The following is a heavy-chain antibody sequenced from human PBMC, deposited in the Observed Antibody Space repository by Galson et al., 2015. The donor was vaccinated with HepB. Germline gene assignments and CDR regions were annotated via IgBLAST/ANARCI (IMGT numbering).Heavy chain of an antibody. CDR3: ARDVRYSHVD. D-gene: IGHD5-18*01. Sequence: SLRLSCADSGFTFSKYWMHRVRQAPGKGLMWVSRINSDGSSTNYADSVKGRFTISRDNAKNTLYLQMNSLRAEDTAVYYCARDVRYSHVDWGQGTLVTVSS. J-gene: IGHJ4*02. CDR2: INSDGSST. V-gene: IGHV3-74*01. CDR1: GFTFSKYW.